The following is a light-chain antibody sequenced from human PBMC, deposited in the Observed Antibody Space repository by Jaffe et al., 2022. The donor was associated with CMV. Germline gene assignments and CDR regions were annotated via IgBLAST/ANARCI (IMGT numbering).Light chain of an antibody. Sequence: QSVLTQPPSVSGAPGQSVTISCTGNSFNIGADYDVHWYQQLPGTAPRLLIYANTIRPSGVSDRFSASKSGTSASLAITGLQPEDEADYYCQSYDNSRGSSEFFGTGTKVAVL. CDR2: ANT. CDR3: QSYDNSRGSSEF. J-gene: IGLJ1*01. CDR1: SFNIGADYD. V-gene: IGLV1-40*01.